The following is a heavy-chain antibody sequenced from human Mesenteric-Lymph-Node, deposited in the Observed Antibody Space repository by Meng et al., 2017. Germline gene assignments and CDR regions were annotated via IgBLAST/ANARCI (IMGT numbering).Heavy chain of an antibody. CDR3: ARSITMVRGDAAFDY. V-gene: IGHV1-69*01. CDR1: GGTFSSYA. J-gene: IGHJ4*02. Sequence: QGRLVQAGAEVKKPGASVKVSCKASGGTFSSYAISWVRQAPGQGLEWMGGIIPIFGTANYAQKFQGRVTITADESTSTAYMELSSLRSEDTAVYYCARSITMVRGDAAFDYWGQGTLVTVSS. CDR2: IIPIFGTA. D-gene: IGHD3-10*01.